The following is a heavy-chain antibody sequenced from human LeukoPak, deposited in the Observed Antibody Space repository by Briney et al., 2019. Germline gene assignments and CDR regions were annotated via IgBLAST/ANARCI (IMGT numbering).Heavy chain of an antibody. D-gene: IGHD4-17*01. CDR2: ISSSSSYI. V-gene: IGHV3-21*01. CDR3: ARAGDYGDSARADY. Sequence: PGGSLRLSCAASGFTFSSYSMNWVRQAPGQGLEWVSSISSSSSYIYYADSVKGRFTISRDNAKNSLYLQMNSLRAEDTAVYYCARAGDYGDSARADYWGQGTLVTVSS. J-gene: IGHJ4*02. CDR1: GFTFSSYS.